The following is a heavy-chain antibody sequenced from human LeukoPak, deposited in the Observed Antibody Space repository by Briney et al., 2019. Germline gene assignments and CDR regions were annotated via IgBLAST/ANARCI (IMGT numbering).Heavy chain of an antibody. D-gene: IGHD3-16*02. J-gene: IGHJ4*02. CDR3: ARGGDYIWGTFRPIDY. Sequence: SETLSLTCSVSGGSVRSGSYYWAWIRQPPGKGLEWIGYIFHNGSTNYNPSLKSRVTISIDPSTNQFSLRLNSVAAADTAVYFCARGGDYIWGTFRPIDYWGQGSLVIVSP. CDR2: IFHNGST. CDR1: GGSVRSGSYY. V-gene: IGHV4-61*01.